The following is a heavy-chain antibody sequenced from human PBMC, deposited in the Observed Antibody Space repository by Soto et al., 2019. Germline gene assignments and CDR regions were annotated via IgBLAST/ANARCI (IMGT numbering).Heavy chain of an antibody. CDR2: IYSGGST. Sequence: GGSLRLSCAASGFTVSSNYMSWVRQAPGKGLEWVSVIYSGGSTYYADFVKGRFTISRDNSKNTLYLQMNSLRAEDTAVYYCARASCSGGSCYFDYWGQGTLVTVSS. CDR3: ARASCSGGSCYFDY. V-gene: IGHV3-66*01. D-gene: IGHD2-15*01. CDR1: GFTVSSNY. J-gene: IGHJ4*02.